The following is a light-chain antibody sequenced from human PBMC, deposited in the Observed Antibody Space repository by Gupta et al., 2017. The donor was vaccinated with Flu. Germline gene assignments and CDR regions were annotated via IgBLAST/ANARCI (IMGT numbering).Light chain of an antibody. Sequence: DIQMPQSPSSLSASVGGRVTITCRASQNINRWLAWYQQKPGKAPNLLIYMASSLHSGVPSRFSGSGSGTEFTLTISSLQPEDFATYYCQQYSSYPITFGQGTRVEMK. J-gene: IGKJ5*01. CDR3: QQYSSYPIT. V-gene: IGKV1-5*03. CDR2: MAS. CDR1: QNINRW.